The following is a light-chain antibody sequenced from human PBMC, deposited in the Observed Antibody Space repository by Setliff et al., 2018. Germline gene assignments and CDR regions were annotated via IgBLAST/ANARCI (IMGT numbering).Light chain of an antibody. CDR2: EDD. Sequence: NFMLTQPHSVSESPGKTVTISCTRSSGSIASNYVQWYQQRPGSSPTSVIYEDDQRPSGVPDRFSGSIDSSSNSASLTISGPKTEDEADYYCQSYDNSNPYVFGTGTKVTVL. CDR1: SGSIASNY. V-gene: IGLV6-57*01. CDR3: QSYDNSNPYV. J-gene: IGLJ1*01.